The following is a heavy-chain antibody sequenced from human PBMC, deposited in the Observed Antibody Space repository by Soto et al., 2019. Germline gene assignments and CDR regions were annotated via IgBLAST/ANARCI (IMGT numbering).Heavy chain of an antibody. CDR3: TRGTRPSSVGTGAF. J-gene: IGHJ4*02. V-gene: IGHV3-74*01. D-gene: IGHD3-10*01. CDR2: ISDDGSRA. CDR1: GFTFSMYW. Sequence: GGSLRLSCTASGFTFSMYWMHWVRQVPGKGPEWVSRISDDGSRADYADSVKGRFTISSDNAKNTLYLEMHVLRADDTAVYYCTRGTRPSSVGTGAFWGQGTPVTVSS.